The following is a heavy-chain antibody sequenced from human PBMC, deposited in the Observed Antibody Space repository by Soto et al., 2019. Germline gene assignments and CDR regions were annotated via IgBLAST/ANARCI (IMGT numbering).Heavy chain of an antibody. CDR3: ARVDSSSWYYFDY. Sequence: SETLSLTCTVSGGSISSYYWSWIRQPPGKGLEWIGYIYYSGSTNYNPSLKSRVTISVDTSKNQFSLKLSSVTAADTAVYYCARVDSSSWYYFDYWGQGTLVTVSS. CDR1: GGSISSYY. V-gene: IGHV4-59*01. D-gene: IGHD6-13*01. J-gene: IGHJ4*02. CDR2: IYYSGST.